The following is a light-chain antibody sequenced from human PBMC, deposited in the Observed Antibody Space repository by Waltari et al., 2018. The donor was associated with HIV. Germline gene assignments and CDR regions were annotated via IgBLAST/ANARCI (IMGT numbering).Light chain of an antibody. CDR2: DIN. CDR1: STDSRFYQY. V-gene: IGLV2-14*01. CDR3: ASNRLDYTLI. Sequence: QSALTQPASVSGFLGQSINISCTGISTDSRFYQYVSWYQHYPGKIPRLIIFDINNRPSGVSDHFSGSRSGNSASLTFAGLQSGDEAHYYCASNRLDYTLIFGGGTKLTVL. J-gene: IGLJ2*01.